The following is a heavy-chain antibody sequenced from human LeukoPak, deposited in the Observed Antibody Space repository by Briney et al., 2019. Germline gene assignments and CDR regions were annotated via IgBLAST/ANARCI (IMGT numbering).Heavy chain of an antibody. Sequence: SETLSLTCAGYGGSFSGYYWSWIRQPPGKGLEWIGEINHSGSTNYNPSLKSRVTISVDTSKNQFSLKLSSVTAADTAVYYCARGLTGDYDFWSGYSTGDYFDYWGQGTLVTVSS. D-gene: IGHD3-3*01. J-gene: IGHJ4*02. CDR1: GGSFSGYY. CDR2: INHSGST. V-gene: IGHV4-34*01. CDR3: ARGLTGDYDFWSGYSTGDYFDY.